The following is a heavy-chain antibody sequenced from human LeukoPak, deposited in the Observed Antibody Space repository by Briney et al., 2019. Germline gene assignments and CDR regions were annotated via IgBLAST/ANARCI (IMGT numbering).Heavy chain of an antibody. Sequence: SVKVSCKASGGTFSSYAISWVRQAPGQGLEWMGGIIPIFGTANYAQKFQGRVTITADKSTSTAYMGLSSLRSEDTAVYYCARYDYVWGSYRGWFDPWGQGTLVTVSS. D-gene: IGHD3-16*02. CDR1: GGTFSSYA. V-gene: IGHV1-69*06. J-gene: IGHJ5*02. CDR2: IIPIFGTA. CDR3: ARYDYVWGSYRGWFDP.